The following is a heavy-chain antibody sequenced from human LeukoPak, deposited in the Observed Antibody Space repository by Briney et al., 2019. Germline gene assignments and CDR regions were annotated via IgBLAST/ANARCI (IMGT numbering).Heavy chain of an antibody. Sequence: GSLRLSCAASGFTVSSNYMSWVRQPPGKGLEWIGEINHSGSTNYNPSLKSRVTISVDTSQNQFSLKLSSVTAADTAVYYCARGQNGSGSYSFDYWGQGTLVTVSS. D-gene: IGHD3-10*01. CDR2: INHSGST. CDR3: ARGQNGSGSYSFDY. V-gene: IGHV4-34*01. CDR1: GFTVSSNY. J-gene: IGHJ4*02.